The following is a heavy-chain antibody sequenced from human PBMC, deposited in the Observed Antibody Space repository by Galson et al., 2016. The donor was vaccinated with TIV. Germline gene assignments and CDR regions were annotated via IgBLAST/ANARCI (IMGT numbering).Heavy chain of an antibody. D-gene: IGHD6-19*01. CDR1: GGTFTNYA. V-gene: IGHV1-69*04. CDR2: ITPILGMT. CDR3: ATNIYDNGWKNWFDP. J-gene: IGHJ5*02. Sequence: SVKVSCKASGGTFTNYAFSWVRQAPGQGLEWMGRITPILGMTNYAQKFQGRVTISADTSTSTAYMEVSSLRSEDTAMYYCATNIYDNGWKNWFDPWGQGTLVTGSS.